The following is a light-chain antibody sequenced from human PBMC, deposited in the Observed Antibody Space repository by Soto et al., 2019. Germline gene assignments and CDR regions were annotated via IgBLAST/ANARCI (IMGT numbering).Light chain of an antibody. V-gene: IGLV2-14*02. CDR1: SSDVGSYNL. CDR3: SSTYARSNVFV. Sequence: QSVLTQPASVSGSPGQSITISCTGTSSDVGSYNLVSWYQQHPGKAPKLLIYEVSKRPSGVPDRFSGSKSGNTASLTVSGLQAEDGADYHCSSTYARSNVFVFGTGTKVTVL. J-gene: IGLJ1*01. CDR2: EVS.